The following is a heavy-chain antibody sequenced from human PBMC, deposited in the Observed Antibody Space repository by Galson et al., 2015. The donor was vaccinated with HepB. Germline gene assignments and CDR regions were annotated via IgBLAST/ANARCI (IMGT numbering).Heavy chain of an antibody. CDR3: ARAGSTFGGVIAHFDY. J-gene: IGHJ4*02. CDR1: GYTFTSYY. D-gene: IGHD3-16*02. CDR2: INPSGGST. Sequence: SVKVSCKASGYTFTSYYMHWVRQAPGQGLEWMGIINPSGGSTSYAQKFQGRVTMTRDASTSTVYMELSSLRSEDTAVYYCARAGSTFGGVIAHFDYWGQGTLVTVSS. V-gene: IGHV1-46*01.